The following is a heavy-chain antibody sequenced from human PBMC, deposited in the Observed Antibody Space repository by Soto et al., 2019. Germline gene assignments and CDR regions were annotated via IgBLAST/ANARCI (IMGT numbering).Heavy chain of an antibody. CDR3: ARDARYDSSVSWFDP. CDR2: IYAGDSDT. J-gene: IGHJ5*02. CDR1: GYSFSSNW. Sequence: GESLKISCKGSGYSFSSNWIGWVRQMPGKGLELMGIIYAGDSDTRYSPSFQGQVTISADKSISTAYLQWSSLKASDTAMYYCARDARYDSSVSWFDPWGQGTLVTVSS. D-gene: IGHD3-22*01. V-gene: IGHV5-51*01.